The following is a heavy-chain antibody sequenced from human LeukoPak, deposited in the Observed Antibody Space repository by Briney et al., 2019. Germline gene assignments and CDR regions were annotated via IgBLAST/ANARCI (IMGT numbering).Heavy chain of an antibody. J-gene: IGHJ3*02. CDR3: ARDYPTYKYDFWSGYYHDAFDI. V-gene: IGHV1-46*01. CDR2: INPSGGST. Sequence: ASVKVSCKASGYTFTSYYMHWVRQAPGQGLEWMGIINPSGGSTSYAQKFQGRVTMTRDMSTSTVYMELSSLRSEDTAVYYCARDYPTYKYDFWSGYYHDAFDIWGQGTMVTVSS. D-gene: IGHD3-3*01. CDR1: GYTFTSYY.